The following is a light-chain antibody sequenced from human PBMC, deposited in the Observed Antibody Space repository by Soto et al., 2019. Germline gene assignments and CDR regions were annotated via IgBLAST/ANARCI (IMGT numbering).Light chain of an antibody. V-gene: IGLV2-14*01. J-gene: IGLJ3*02. CDR1: SSDVGGYNY. CDR3: DSYITSNTRV. CDR2: EVI. Sequence: QSALTQPASVSGSPGQSITISCTGTSSDVGGYNYVSWYQQHPGKAPKLMIYEVINRPSGVSNRFSGSKSGNTASLTISGLQTEDEGDYYCDSYITSNTRVFGGGTKLTVL.